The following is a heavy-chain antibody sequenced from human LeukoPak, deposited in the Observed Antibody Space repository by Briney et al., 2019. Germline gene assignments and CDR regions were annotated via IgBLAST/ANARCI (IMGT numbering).Heavy chain of an antibody. CDR3: ARDLWGWGSDYLDY. CDR1: GYTFTDYY. CDR2: ISPNSGAT. V-gene: IGHV1-2*06. Sequence: ASVKVSCKXSGYTFTDYYVHWVRLVPGQGLEWMGRISPNSGATNYPEKFRGRVTMARDTSINTVYMEMSSLRSDDTAVYYCARDLWGWGSDYLDYWGQGTLVTVSS. D-gene: IGHD4/OR15-4a*01. J-gene: IGHJ4*02.